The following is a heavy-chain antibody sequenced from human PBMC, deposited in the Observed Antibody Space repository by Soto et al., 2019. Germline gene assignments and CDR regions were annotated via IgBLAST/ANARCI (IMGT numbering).Heavy chain of an antibody. CDR3: TTVTTVDYYFDY. D-gene: IGHD4-17*01. CDR2: ISSSSSYI. V-gene: IGHV3-21*04. Sequence: EVQLVESGGGLVKPGGSLRLSCAASGFTFSSYSMNWVRQAPGKGLEWVSSISSSSSYIYYADSVKGRFTISRDNAKNSLYLQMNSLRAEDTAVYYCTTVTTVDYYFDYWGQGTLVTVSS. J-gene: IGHJ4*02. CDR1: GFTFSSYS.